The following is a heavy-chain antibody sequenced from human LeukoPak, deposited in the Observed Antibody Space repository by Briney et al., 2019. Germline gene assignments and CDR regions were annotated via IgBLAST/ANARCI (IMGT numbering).Heavy chain of an antibody. D-gene: IGHD1-26*01. CDR1: GGTFSSYA. CDR2: IIPIFGTA. J-gene: IGHJ4*02. V-gene: IGHV1-69*05. CDR3: ARESGSWFSALD. Sequence: GASVKVSCKASGGTFSSYAISWVRQAPGQGLEWMGGIIPIFGTANYTQKFQGRVTITTDESTSTAYMELSSLRSEDTAVYYCARESGSWFSALDWGQGTLVTVSS.